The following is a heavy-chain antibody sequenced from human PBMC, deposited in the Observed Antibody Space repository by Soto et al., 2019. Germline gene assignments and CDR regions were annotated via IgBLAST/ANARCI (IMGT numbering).Heavy chain of an antibody. Sequence: ASVKVSCKASGYTFTSYGISWVRQAPGQGLEWMGWISAYNGNTNYAQKLQGRVTMTTDTSTSTAYMGLRSLRSDDTAVYYCARTRPYYYDSSGYFPFDYWGQGTLVTVSS. J-gene: IGHJ4*02. CDR2: ISAYNGNT. D-gene: IGHD3-22*01. CDR3: ARTRPYYYDSSGYFPFDY. CDR1: GYTFTSYG. V-gene: IGHV1-18*01.